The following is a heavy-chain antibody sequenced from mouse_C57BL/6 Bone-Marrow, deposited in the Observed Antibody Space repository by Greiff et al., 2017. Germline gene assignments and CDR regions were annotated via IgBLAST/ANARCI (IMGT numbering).Heavy chain of an antibody. J-gene: IGHJ2*01. Sequence: VQLQQSGAELVRPGASVKLSCTASGFNIKDAYMHWVKQRPEQGLEWIGRIDPENGDTEYAPKFQGKATITAATSSNTAYLQLSSLTSADTAVYYSTPGPGSSAYWGQGTTLTVSS. CDR2: IDPENGDT. CDR3: TPGPGSSAY. D-gene: IGHD1-1*01. V-gene: IGHV14-4*01. CDR1: GFNIKDAY.